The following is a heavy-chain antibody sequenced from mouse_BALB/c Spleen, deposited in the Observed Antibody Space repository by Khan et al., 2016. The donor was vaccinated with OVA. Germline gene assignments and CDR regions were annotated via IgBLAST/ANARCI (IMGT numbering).Heavy chain of an antibody. CDR3: ARSKYYCGGLYGMDY. CDR2: IAPGSGST. V-gene: IGHV1S41*01. J-gene: IGHJ4*01. D-gene: IGHD1-1*02. Sequence: DLVRPGASVKLSCKASGYTFTSYWINWIKQRPGQGLEWLGRIAPGSGSTSYNEMFKDKATLTVNTSSSTAYIQLGSLSSEDSAGCCCARSKYYCGGLYGMDYWGQGTSVTVSS. CDR1: GYTFTSYW.